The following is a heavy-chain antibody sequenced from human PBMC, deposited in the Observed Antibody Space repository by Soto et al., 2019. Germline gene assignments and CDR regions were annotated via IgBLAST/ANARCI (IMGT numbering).Heavy chain of an antibody. J-gene: IGHJ6*02. V-gene: IGHV4-34*01. CDR2: INHSGST. Sequence: SETLSLTCAVYGGSFSGYYWTWIRQPPGTGLEWIGEINHSGSTNYNPSLKSRVTISVDTSKNQFSLKLTSVTAADTAVYYCARGYYYDSSGYTYTFYYYYGMDVWGQGTTVTVSS. CDR1: GGSFSGYY. CDR3: ARGYYYDSSGYTYTFYYYYGMDV. D-gene: IGHD3-22*01.